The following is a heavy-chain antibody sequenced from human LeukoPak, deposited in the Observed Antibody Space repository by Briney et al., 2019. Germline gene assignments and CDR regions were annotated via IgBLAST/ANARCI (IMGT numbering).Heavy chain of an antibody. V-gene: IGHV1-46*01. CDR1: GYTFTSYY. Sequence: APVKVSCKASGYTFTSYYMHWVRQAPGQGLEWMGIINPSGGSTSYAQKFQGRVTMTRDTSTSTVYMELSSLRSEDAAVYYCARDLGPVVAASHNWFDPWGQGTLVTVSS. CDR2: INPSGGST. J-gene: IGHJ5*02. D-gene: IGHD2-15*01. CDR3: ARDLGPVVAASHNWFDP.